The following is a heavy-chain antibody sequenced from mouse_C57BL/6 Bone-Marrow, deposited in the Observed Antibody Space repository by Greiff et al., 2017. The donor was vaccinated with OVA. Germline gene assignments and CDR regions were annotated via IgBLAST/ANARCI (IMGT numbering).Heavy chain of an antibody. CDR2: INPSTGGT. D-gene: IGHD2-4*01. V-gene: IGHV1-42*01. CDR1: GYSFTGYY. CDR3: AELRRRTGFAY. Sequence: VQLKESGPELVKPGASVKISCKASGYSFTGYYMNWVKQSPEKSLEWIGEINPSTGGTTYNQKFKAKATLTVDKSSSTASMQLKSLTSEDSAVYYCAELRRRTGFAYWGQGAPVTVAA. J-gene: IGHJ3*01.